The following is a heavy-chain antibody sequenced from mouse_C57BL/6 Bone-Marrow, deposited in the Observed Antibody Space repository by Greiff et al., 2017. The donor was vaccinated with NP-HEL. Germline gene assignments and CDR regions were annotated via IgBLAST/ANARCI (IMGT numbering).Heavy chain of an antibody. CDR3: LGIYYDYDDGDY. D-gene: IGHD2-4*01. CDR2: IYPGDGDT. J-gene: IGHJ2*01. V-gene: IGHV1-82*01. Sequence: LQLQQSGPELVKPGASVKISCRASGYAFSSSWMTWVKRRPGRGLEWIGRIYPGDGDTNYNGKFKGKATLTADKSSSTAYMQLSSLTSEDSAVYFCLGIYYDYDDGDYWGQGTTLTVSS. CDR1: GYAFSSSW.